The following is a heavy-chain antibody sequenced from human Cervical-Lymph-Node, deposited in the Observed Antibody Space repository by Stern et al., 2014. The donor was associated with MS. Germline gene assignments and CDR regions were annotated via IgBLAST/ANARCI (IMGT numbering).Heavy chain of an antibody. CDR3: ATISGYYYGMDV. J-gene: IGHJ6*02. CDR1: GYTLTYLS. Sequence: VQLVQPGAEVKKPGASVKVSCKVSGYTLTYLSLHWVRQAPGKGLEWMGGFDPEDGETIYAQKFQGRVSLTEDTSTDTGYMELSSLRCEDTAVYYCATISGYYYGMDVWGQGTTVTVSS. CDR2: FDPEDGET. V-gene: IGHV1-24*01. D-gene: IGHD1-26*01.